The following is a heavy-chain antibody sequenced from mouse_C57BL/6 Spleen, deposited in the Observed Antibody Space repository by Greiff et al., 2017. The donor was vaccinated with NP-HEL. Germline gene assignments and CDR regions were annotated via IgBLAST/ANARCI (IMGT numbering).Heavy chain of an antibody. CDR1: GFNIKDDY. CDR3: TTESSSYGFAY. CDR2: IDPENGDT. D-gene: IGHD1-1*01. V-gene: IGHV14-4*01. J-gene: IGHJ3*01. Sequence: VQLQQSGAELVRPGASVKLSCTASGFNIKDDYMHWVKQRPEQGLEWIGWIDPENGDTEYASKFQGKATITADTSSNTAYLQLSSLTSEDTAVYYCTTESSSYGFAYWGQGTLVTVSA.